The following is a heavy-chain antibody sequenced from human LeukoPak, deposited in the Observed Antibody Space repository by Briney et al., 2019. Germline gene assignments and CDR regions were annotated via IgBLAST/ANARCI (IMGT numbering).Heavy chain of an antibody. Sequence: SGGSLRLSCAASGFTFDDYAMHWVRQVPGKGLEWVSLISGDGDYTYHADSVKGRFTISRDNSKYSLYLQMNSLRTEDTALYYCAKDMYSSLSSHFDYWGQGTLVTVSS. V-gene: IGHV3-43*02. J-gene: IGHJ4*02. CDR1: GFTFDDYA. CDR3: AKDMYSSLSSHFDY. CDR2: ISGDGDYT. D-gene: IGHD6-6*01.